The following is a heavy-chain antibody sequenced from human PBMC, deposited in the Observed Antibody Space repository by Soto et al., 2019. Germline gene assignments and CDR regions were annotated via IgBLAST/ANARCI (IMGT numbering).Heavy chain of an antibody. Sequence: QVQLVQSGAEVKKPGASVKVSCKASGYTFTGNYMHWVRQAPGQGLEWMGWINSNSGGTNYAQKLQGWVTMTRDTSISTAYMELSRLRSDDTAVYYCARGSLGATMVRGVNWFDPWGQGTLVTVSS. D-gene: IGHD3-10*01. CDR2: INSNSGGT. J-gene: IGHJ5*02. CDR1: GYTFTGNY. CDR3: ARGSLGATMVRGVNWFDP. V-gene: IGHV1-2*04.